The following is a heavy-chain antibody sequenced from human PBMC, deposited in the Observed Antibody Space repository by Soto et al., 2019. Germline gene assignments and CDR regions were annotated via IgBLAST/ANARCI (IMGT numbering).Heavy chain of an antibody. CDR1: GFTFSSYG. D-gene: IGHD3-10*01. Sequence: QVQLVESGGGVVQPVRSLRLSCSASGFTFSSYGMHWVRQAPGKGLEWVAVIWYDGSNKYYADSVKGRFTISRDNSKNTLYLQMNSLRAEDTAVYYCARDQGSGVDYWGQGTLVTVSS. CDR2: IWYDGSNK. J-gene: IGHJ4*02. V-gene: IGHV3-33*01. CDR3: ARDQGSGVDY.